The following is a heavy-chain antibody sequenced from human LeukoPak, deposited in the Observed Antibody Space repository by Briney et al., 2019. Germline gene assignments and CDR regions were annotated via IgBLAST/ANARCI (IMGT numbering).Heavy chain of an antibody. CDR3: ARDYYARDGYNYFDY. CDR1: GYTFTSYY. D-gene: IGHD5-24*01. Sequence: GASVKVSCKASGYTFTSYYMHWVRQAPGQGLEWMGWINPNSGGTNYAQKFQGRVTMTRDTSISTAYMELSRLRSDDTAVYYCARDYYARDGYNYFDYRGQGTLVTVSS. CDR2: INPNSGGT. V-gene: IGHV1-2*02. J-gene: IGHJ4*02.